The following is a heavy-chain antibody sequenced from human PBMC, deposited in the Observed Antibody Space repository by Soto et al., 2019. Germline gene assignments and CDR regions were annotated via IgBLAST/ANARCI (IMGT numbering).Heavy chain of an antibody. J-gene: IGHJ5*02. Sequence: EVQLLESGGDVVRPGGPLRLSCAASGFTFISYAMGWVRQPPGKGLEWVAGVSRAGTYTFYADSVRGRFSISRDNSRDTVDLYMNALRGDDTAVYFCVKYTVTEDLGESWGQGTLVSVSS. CDR1: GFTFISYA. CDR2: VSRAGTYT. D-gene: IGHD3-16*01. V-gene: IGHV3-23*01. CDR3: VKYTVTEDLGES.